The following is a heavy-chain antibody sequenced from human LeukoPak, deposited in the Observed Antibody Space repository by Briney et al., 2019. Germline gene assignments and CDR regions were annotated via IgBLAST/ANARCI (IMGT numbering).Heavy chain of an antibody. CDR2: IYTSGST. V-gene: IGHV4-4*07. Sequence: SETLSLTCTVSGGSISSYYWSWIRQPAGKGLEWIGRIYTSGSTNYNPSLKSRVTISVDTSKNQFSLKLSSVTAADTAVYYCARGRGDYVWGSYRSSGAFDIWGQGTMVTVSS. CDR1: GGSISSYY. D-gene: IGHD3-16*02. J-gene: IGHJ3*02. CDR3: ARGRGDYVWGSYRSSGAFDI.